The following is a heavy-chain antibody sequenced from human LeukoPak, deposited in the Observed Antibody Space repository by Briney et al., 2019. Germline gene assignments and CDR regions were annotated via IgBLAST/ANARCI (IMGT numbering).Heavy chain of an antibody. CDR2: ISSSGTTI. V-gene: IGHV3-48*03. Sequence: PGGSLRLSCAASGFTFSSYEMNWVRQAPGKGLEWVSYISSSGTTIYYADSVKGRFTISRDNAKNSLYLQMNSLRAEDTAVYYCAELGITMIGGVWGKGTTVTISS. CDR1: GFTFSSYE. CDR3: AELGITMIGGV. D-gene: IGHD3-10*02. J-gene: IGHJ6*04.